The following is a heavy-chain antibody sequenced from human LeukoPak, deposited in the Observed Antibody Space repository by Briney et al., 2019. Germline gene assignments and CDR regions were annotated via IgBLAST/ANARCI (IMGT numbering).Heavy chain of an antibody. J-gene: IGHJ3*02. CDR1: GVSISSYY. V-gene: IGHV4-59*01. CDR3: AGRLWRRDGYNLSAFDI. CDR2: IYYSGRT. Sequence: PSETLSLTCTVSGVSISSYYWNWIRQPPGKGPEWIGYIYYSGRTNYNPSLKSRVTISVDTSKNQFSLKLSSATAADTAVYYCAGRLWRRDGYNLSAFDIWGQGTMVTVSS. D-gene: IGHD5-24*01.